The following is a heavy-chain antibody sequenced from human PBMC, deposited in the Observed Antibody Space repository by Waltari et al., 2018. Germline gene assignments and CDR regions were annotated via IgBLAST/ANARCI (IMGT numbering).Heavy chain of an antibody. CDR3: ARGRVTYWFDP. V-gene: IGHV4-34*01. CDR1: GGSFSGYY. D-gene: IGHD4-4*01. Sequence: QVQLQQWGPGLLRPSETLSLTCAVYGGSFSGYYWTWIRQPPGKGLEWIGEIIHSGSTNYNPSLTSRVTISLDTSRNQFSLKLGSVNAADTAVYYCARGRVTYWFDPWGQGTLVTVSS. J-gene: IGHJ5*02. CDR2: IIHSGST.